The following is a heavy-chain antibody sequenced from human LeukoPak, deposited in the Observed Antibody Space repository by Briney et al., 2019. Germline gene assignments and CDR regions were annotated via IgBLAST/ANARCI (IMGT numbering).Heavy chain of an antibody. CDR2: IYHSGRT. V-gene: IGHV4-4*02. CDR3: ARLAIPVRGVIRYYYYYMDV. D-gene: IGHD3-10*01. Sequence: SGTLSLTCTVSGGSISSSNWWSWVRQPPGKGLEWIGEIYHSGRTNYNPSLKSRVTISVDKSKNQFSLKLSSVTATDTAVYYCARLAIPVRGVIRYYYYYMDVWRKATTLTIPS. CDR1: GGSISSSNW. J-gene: IGHJ6*03.